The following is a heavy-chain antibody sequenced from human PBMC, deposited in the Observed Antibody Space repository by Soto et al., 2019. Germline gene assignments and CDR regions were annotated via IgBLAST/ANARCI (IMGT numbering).Heavy chain of an antibody. CDR3: ARGTPITYWYFDL. CDR1: GYTFTGYY. V-gene: IGHV1-2*04. J-gene: IGHJ2*01. D-gene: IGHD5-12*01. CDR2: INPNSGGT. Sequence: QVQLVQSGAEVKKPGASVKVSCKASGYTFTGYYMHWVRQAPGQGLEWMGWINPNSGGTNYVQKFQGWVTMTRDTSISTAYMELSRLRSDDTAVYYCARGTPITYWYFDLWGRGTLVTVSS.